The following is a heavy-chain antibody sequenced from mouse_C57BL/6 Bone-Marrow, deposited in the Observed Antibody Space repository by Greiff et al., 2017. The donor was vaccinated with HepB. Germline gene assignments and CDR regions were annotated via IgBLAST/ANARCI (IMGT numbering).Heavy chain of an antibody. D-gene: IGHD2-3*01. V-gene: IGHV3-6*01. J-gene: IGHJ4*01. Sequence: VQLQESGPGLVKPSQSLSLTCSVTGYSITSGYYWNWIRQFPGNKLEWMGYISYDGSNNYNPSLKNRISITRDTSKNQFFLKLNSVTTEDTATYYCARTGWLLPYAMDYWGQGTSVTVSS. CDR2: ISYDGSN. CDR1: GYSITSGYY. CDR3: ARTGWLLPYAMDY.